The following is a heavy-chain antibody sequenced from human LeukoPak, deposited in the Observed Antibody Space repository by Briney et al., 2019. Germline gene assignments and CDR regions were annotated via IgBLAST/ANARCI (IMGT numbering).Heavy chain of an antibody. Sequence: ASVKVSCKASGYTLTRNNMHWVRQAPGQGLEWMGIINPSGGTTSYAQKFQGRVTMSRDTSTGTVYMELSSLRSEDTAVYYCARDSGYTSGWYGGRDAFDIWGQGTMVTVSS. V-gene: IGHV1-46*01. CDR1: GYTLTRNN. CDR2: INPSGGTT. CDR3: ARDSGYTSGWYGGRDAFDI. D-gene: IGHD6-19*01. J-gene: IGHJ3*02.